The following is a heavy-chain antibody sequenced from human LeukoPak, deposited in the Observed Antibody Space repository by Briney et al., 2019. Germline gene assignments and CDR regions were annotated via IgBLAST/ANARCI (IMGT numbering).Heavy chain of an antibody. CDR2: IYTSGST. J-gene: IGHJ6*03. V-gene: IGHV4-4*07. Sequence: SETLSLTCTVSGGSISSYYWSWIRQPAGKGLEWIGRIYTSGSTNYNPSLKSRVTMSVDTSKNQFSLKLSSVTVADTAVYYCARDWDSSSSDYYYYYYMDVWGKGTTVTVSS. D-gene: IGHD6-6*01. CDR1: GGSISSYY. CDR3: ARDWDSSSSDYYYYYYMDV.